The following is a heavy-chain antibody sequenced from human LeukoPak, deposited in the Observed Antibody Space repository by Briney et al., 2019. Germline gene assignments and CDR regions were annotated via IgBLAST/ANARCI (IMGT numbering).Heavy chain of an antibody. CDR1: GFTFSSYA. D-gene: IGHD1-26*01. V-gene: IGHV3-23*01. CDR3: AKDQGWIVGATTGYFQH. Sequence: GGSLRLSCAASGFTFSSYAMSWVRQAPGKGLEWVSAISGSGGSTYYADSVKGRFTISRDNSKNTLYLQMYSLRAEDTAVYYCAKDQGWIVGATTGYFQHWGQGTLVTVSS. CDR2: ISGSGGST. J-gene: IGHJ1*01.